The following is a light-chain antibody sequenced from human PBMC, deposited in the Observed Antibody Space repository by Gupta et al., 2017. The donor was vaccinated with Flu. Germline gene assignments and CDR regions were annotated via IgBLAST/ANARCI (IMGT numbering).Light chain of an antibody. CDR1: QSVGTH. CDR3: QQPGDWPKLT. CDR2: GAS. J-gene: IGKJ4*01. Sequence: EILLAQSPVTLSSSPGERVTLSCRASQSVGTHLAWYQQKPGQAPRLLIYGASHRVAGIPARFSGSGSDTDLSLTISSREQDDFAVYYCQQPGDWPKLTFGRGTMVEIK. V-gene: IGKV3-11*01.